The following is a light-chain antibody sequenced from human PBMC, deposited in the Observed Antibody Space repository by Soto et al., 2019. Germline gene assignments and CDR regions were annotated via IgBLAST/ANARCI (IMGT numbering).Light chain of an antibody. CDR2: KVS. J-gene: IGKJ1*01. Sequence: DVVMTQSPLSLPVTLGQPASISCRSSQSLVYSDGNTYLNWFQQRPGQSPRRLMYKVSNRDSGVPDRFSGSRSATHFTLTFSRLQPDDFATYYCQYYSDYSWTFGQGTKVDIK. CDR1: QSLVYSDGNTY. V-gene: IGKV2-30*01. CDR3: QYYSDYSWT.